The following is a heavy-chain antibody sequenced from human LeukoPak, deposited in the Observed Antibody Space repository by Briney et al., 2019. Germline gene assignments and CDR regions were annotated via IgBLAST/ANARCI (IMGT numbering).Heavy chain of an antibody. J-gene: IGHJ4*02. Sequence: PSETLSLTCTVSGGSISSSSYYWGWIRQPPGKGLEWIGSIYYSESTYYNPSLKSRVTISVDTSKNQFSLKLSSVTAADTAVYYCARHGYYDILTGYRPYFDYWGQGTLATVSS. CDR3: ARHGYYDILTGYRPYFDY. V-gene: IGHV4-39*01. CDR1: GGSISSSSYY. D-gene: IGHD3-9*01. CDR2: IYYSEST.